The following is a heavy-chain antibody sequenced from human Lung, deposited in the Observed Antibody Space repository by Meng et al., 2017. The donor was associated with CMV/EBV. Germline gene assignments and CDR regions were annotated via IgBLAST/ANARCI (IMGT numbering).Heavy chain of an antibody. J-gene: IGHJ5*02. CDR2: IYYSGST. D-gene: IGHD3-10*01. CDR1: GGSISSYY. Sequence: QVQSQEVGPGLVTPSEPLSLPCTVSGGSISSYYWSWIRQPPGKGLEWIGYIYYSGSTNYNPSLKSRVTISVDTSKNQFSLKLSSVTAADTAVYYCAREEGIGGFDPWGQGTLVTVSS. V-gene: IGHV4-59*01. CDR3: AREEGIGGFDP.